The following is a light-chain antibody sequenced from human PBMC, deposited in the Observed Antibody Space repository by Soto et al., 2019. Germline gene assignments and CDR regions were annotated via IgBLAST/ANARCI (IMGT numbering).Light chain of an antibody. CDR1: SGHISYA. Sequence: QPVLTQSPSASASLGASVKLTCTLSSGHISYAIAWHQQQPEKGPRYLMKLNSDGSHSKGDGIPDRFSGSSSGAERYLTISSLQSEDEADYYCQTWVTGIQVFGGGTKLTVL. CDR2: LNSDGSH. CDR3: QTWVTGIQV. V-gene: IGLV4-69*01. J-gene: IGLJ2*01.